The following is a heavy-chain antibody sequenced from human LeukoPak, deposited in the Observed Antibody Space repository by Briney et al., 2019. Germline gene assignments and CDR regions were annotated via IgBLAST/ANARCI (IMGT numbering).Heavy chain of an antibody. CDR1: GGSFSGYY. CDR3: ARGRGRYYDSSGYPGYFDY. V-gene: IGHV4-34*01. J-gene: IGHJ4*02. CDR2: INHSGST. Sequence: SETLSLTCAVYGGSFSGYYWSWIRQPPGKGLEWIGEINHSGSTNYNPSLKSRVTISVDTSKNQFSLKLSSVTAADTAVYYCARGRGRYYDSSGYPGYFDYWGQGTLVTVSS. D-gene: IGHD3-22*01.